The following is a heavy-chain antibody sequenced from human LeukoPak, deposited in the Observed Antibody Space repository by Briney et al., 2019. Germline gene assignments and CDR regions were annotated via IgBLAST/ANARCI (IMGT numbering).Heavy chain of an antibody. D-gene: IGHD3-22*01. CDR1: GFTFGDYA. J-gene: IGHJ4*02. Sequence: PGGSLRLSCTASGFTFGDYAMSWFRQAPGKGLEWVGFIRSKAYGGTTEYAASVKGRFTISRDDSKSIAYLQMNNLKTEDTAVYYCTRDNSGYYYVTYFDYWGQGTLVTVSS. CDR2: IRSKAYGGTT. CDR3: TRDNSGYYYVTYFDY. V-gene: IGHV3-49*03.